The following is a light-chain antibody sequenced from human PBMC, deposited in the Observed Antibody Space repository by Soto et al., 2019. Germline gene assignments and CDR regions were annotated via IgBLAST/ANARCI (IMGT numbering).Light chain of an antibody. CDR2: NVN. V-gene: IGLV2-11*01. CDR3: CSFPSSATYRT. Sequence: QSALIQPPSVSGSPGQSVTISCTGSSSDAGSYDYVSWDQEHPGTVSKVMIHNVNSQPSGVPDRFSGSKSGNTASMTISGLQAEDEADCDCCSFPSSATYRTFVGGTKVTVL. J-gene: IGLJ2*01. CDR1: SSDAGSYDY.